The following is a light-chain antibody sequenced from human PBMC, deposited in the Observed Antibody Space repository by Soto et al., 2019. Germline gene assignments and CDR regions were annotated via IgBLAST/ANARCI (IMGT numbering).Light chain of an antibody. CDR2: AAS. Sequence: EIVMTQSPATLSVSPGERATLSCRASQSVRNNLGWYQQKPGQAPRLLIYAASTRATGIPARFSGSGSGTEFTLTISSLQSEDFAVYYCQQYSIWRTFGQGTKVDIK. CDR1: QSVRNN. V-gene: IGKV3-15*01. J-gene: IGKJ1*01. CDR3: QQYSIWRT.